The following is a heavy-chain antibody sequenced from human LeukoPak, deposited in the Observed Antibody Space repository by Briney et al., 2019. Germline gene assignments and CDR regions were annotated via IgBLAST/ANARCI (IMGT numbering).Heavy chain of an antibody. CDR1: GFTFSTYS. V-gene: IGHV3-48*04. D-gene: IGHD2-2*01. Sequence: GGSLRLSCAASGFTFSTYSMNWVRQAPGKGLEWVSYISTSSGTMYYADSVKGRFTISRDNAQNSLYLQMSSLTAEDTAVYYCAREGSAADDFDYWGQGTLVTVSS. CDR2: ISTSSGTM. J-gene: IGHJ4*02. CDR3: AREGSAADDFDY.